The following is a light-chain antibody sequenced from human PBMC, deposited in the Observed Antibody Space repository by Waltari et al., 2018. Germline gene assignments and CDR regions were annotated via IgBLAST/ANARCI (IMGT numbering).Light chain of an antibody. J-gene: IGLJ3*02. CDR3: QTGGHGTWV. Sequence: PGAGPRCGIKVNSDGSHGKWNEIPDRFSGSSSGAERYLAISSVQSDDEADYYCQTGGHGTWVFGGGTKLTVL. V-gene: IGLV4-69*01. CDR2: VNSDGSH.